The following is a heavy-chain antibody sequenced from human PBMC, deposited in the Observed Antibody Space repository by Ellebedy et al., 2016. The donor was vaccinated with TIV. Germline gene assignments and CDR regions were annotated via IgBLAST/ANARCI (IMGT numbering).Heavy chain of an antibody. V-gene: IGHV3-64D*08. Sequence: GGSLRLSXSASGFIFSTYAMHWVRQAPGKGLEYVSGISSTGTTTYYADSVKGRFTLSRDNSKNTLYLQMSSLRSEDTAVYYCVKGEVRAENFQHWGQGTLVTVSS. CDR1: GFIFSTYA. CDR3: VKGEVRAENFQH. J-gene: IGHJ1*01. CDR2: ISSTGTTT.